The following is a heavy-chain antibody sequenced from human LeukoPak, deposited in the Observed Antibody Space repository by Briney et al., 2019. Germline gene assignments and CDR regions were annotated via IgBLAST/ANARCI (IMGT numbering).Heavy chain of an antibody. CDR2: INNDGRT. D-gene: IGHD3-22*01. Sequence: GGSLRLSCAASGFTVTSNYMSWVRQAPGKGLEWVSVINNDGRTYYADSVKGRFTISRDNSKNTLYLQMNSLRAEDTAVYYCARESNSGYYLSYWGQGTLVTVSP. V-gene: IGHV3-66*01. CDR3: ARESNSGYYLSY. CDR1: GFTVTSNY. J-gene: IGHJ4*02.